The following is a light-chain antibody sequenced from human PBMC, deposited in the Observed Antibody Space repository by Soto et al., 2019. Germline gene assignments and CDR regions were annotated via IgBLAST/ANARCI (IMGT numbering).Light chain of an antibody. CDR3: QQVNVYPSP. J-gene: IGKJ4*01. CDR1: QSFSSSS. V-gene: IGKV3-20*01. Sequence: EIVLTQSPGTVSLSPGERATLSCRASQSFSSSSLAWYQQKPGQAPRLLIYGASSRATGIPDRFSGSGSGTDFTLTINRLEPEDFATYYCQQVNVYPSPFGGGTKVDIK. CDR2: GAS.